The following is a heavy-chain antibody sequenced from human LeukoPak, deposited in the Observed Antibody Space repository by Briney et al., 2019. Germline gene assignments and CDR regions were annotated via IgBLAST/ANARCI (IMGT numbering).Heavy chain of an antibody. CDR2: IWYDGSNK. D-gene: IGHD6-19*01. J-gene: IGHJ4*02. CDR3: AKIPTNSCGWGY. V-gene: IGHV3-33*06. CDR1: GFTFSSYG. Sequence: GRSLRLSCAASGFTFSSYGMHWVRQAPGKGLEWVAVIWYDGSNKYYADSVKGRFTISRDNSKNTLYLQMNSLRAEDTAVYYCAKIPTNSCGWGYWGQGTLVTVSS.